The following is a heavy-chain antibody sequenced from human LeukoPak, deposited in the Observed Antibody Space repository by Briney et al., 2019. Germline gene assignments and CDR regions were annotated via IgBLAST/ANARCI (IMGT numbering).Heavy chain of an antibody. V-gene: IGHV3-23*01. CDR1: GFTFSSYA. CDR2: ISGSGGST. D-gene: IGHD6-6*01. J-gene: IGHJ4*02. Sequence: GGSLRLSCAAPGFTFSSYALTWVRQAPGKGLEWVSAISGSGGSTYYADSVKGRFTISRDNSKNTLYLQMNSLRAEDTAVYYCAKDPDSSSPGYFDYWGQGTLVTVSS. CDR3: AKDPDSSSPGYFDY.